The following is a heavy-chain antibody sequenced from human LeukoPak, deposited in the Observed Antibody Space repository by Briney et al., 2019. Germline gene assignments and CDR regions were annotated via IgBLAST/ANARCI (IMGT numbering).Heavy chain of an antibody. D-gene: IGHD5-18*01. V-gene: IGHV3-23*01. CDR2: ISGSGGST. CDR3: AKGGDSYGSSYFDY. J-gene: IGHJ4*02. CDR1: GFTFSSYG. Sequence: PGGSLRLSCAASGFTFSSYGMHWVRQAPGKGLEWVSAISGSGGSTYYADSVKGRFTISRDNSKNTLYLQMNSLRAEDTAVYYCAKGGDSYGSSYFDYWGQGTLVTVSS.